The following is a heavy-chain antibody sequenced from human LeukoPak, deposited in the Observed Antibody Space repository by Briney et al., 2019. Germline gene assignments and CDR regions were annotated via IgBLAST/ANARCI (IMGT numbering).Heavy chain of an antibody. V-gene: IGHV3-30-3*01. Sequence: PGGSLRLSCAASGFTFSSYAMHWVRQAPGKGLEWVAVISYDGSNKYHADSVEGRFTISRDNSKNTLYLQMNSLRAEDTAVYYCASQLQEWYYYYGMDVWGQGTTVTVSS. CDR2: ISYDGSNK. CDR3: ASQLQEWYYYYGMDV. J-gene: IGHJ6*02. D-gene: IGHD1-7*01. CDR1: GFTFSSYA.